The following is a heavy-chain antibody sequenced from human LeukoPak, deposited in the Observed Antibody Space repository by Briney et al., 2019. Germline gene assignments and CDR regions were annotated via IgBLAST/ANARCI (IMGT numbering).Heavy chain of an antibody. D-gene: IGHD6-19*01. V-gene: IGHV1-2*02. CDR3: ARVSRYSSGWRNFDY. J-gene: IGHJ4*02. CDR1: GYTFTGYY. Sequence: ASVKVSCKASGYTFTGYYMHWVRQAPGLGLEWMGWINPNSGGTNYAQKFQGRVTMTRDTSISTAYMELSRLRSDDTAVYYCARVSRYSSGWRNFDYWGQGTLVTVSS. CDR2: INPNSGGT.